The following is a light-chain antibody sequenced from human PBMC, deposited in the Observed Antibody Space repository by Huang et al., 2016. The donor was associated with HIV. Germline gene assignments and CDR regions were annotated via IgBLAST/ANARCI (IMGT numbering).Light chain of an antibody. Sequence: EIVLKQFPGTLSLSPGERATVSCGASQSVSSSDLAWYKQKPGQAPTLLIYGASNRATDIPDRFSGSGSGTDFTLTISRLEPEDFAVYYCQQYGSSPYTFGQGTKLEIK. CDR2: GAS. V-gene: IGKV3-20*01. CDR1: QSVSSSD. J-gene: IGKJ2*01. CDR3: QQYGSSPYT.